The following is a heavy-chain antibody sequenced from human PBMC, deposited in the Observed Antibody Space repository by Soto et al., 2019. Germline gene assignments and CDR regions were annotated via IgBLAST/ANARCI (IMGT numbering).Heavy chain of an antibody. CDR3: ARVFSDSSSFFDP. Sequence: SETLSLTCVVSGGSISSGGYSWSWIRQPPGKGLEWIGYIHHSGSTYHNPSLKSRVTISVDRSKNQFSLKLSSVTAADTAVYYCARVFSDSSSFFDPWGQGTLVTVSS. CDR1: GGSISSGGYS. CDR2: IHHSGST. D-gene: IGHD6-13*01. V-gene: IGHV4-30-2*01. J-gene: IGHJ5*02.